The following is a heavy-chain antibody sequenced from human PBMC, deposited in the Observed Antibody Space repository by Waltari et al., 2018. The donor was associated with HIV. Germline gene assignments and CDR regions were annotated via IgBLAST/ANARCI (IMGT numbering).Heavy chain of an antibody. J-gene: IGHJ4*02. D-gene: IGHD2-2*01. CDR2: IYTSGST. V-gene: IGHV4-4*07. CDR1: GGSISSYY. Sequence: QVQLQESGPGLVKPSETLSLTCTVSGGSISSYYWSWIRQPAGKGLEWSGRIYTSGSTNYNPSLKSRVTMSVDTSKNQFSLKLSSVTAADTAVYYCAREVVVPAAIYYFDYWGQGTLVTVSS. CDR3: AREVVVPAAIYYFDY.